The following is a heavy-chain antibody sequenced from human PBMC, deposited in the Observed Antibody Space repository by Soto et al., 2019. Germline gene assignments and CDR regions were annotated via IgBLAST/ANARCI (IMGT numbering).Heavy chain of an antibody. CDR1: GFTFSSYA. V-gene: IGHV3-23*01. J-gene: IGHJ4*02. CDR3: AKGHGYGFYD. Sequence: EVQLLESGGGLVQPGGSLRLSCAVAGFTFSSYAMNWVRQAPGKGLEWVSGISGSGGSTYHADSVKGRLSISRDNPKNTLHLQMNSLRAEDTAVSYCAKGHGYGFYDWGQGTLFTVCS. D-gene: IGHD5-18*01. CDR2: ISGSGGST.